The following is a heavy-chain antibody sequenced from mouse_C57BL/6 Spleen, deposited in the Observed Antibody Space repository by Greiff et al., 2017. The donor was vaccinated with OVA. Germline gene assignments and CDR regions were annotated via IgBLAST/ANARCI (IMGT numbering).Heavy chain of an antibody. V-gene: IGHV1-76*01. Sequence: LQQSGAELVRPGASVKLSCKASGYTFTDYYINWVKQRPGQGLEWIARIYPGSGNTYYNEKFKGKATLTAEKSSSPAYMQLSSLTSEDSAVYFCARYYGSSYRAMDYWGQGTSVTVSS. CDR3: ARYYGSSYRAMDY. D-gene: IGHD1-1*01. CDR2: IYPGSGNT. J-gene: IGHJ4*01. CDR1: GYTFTDYY.